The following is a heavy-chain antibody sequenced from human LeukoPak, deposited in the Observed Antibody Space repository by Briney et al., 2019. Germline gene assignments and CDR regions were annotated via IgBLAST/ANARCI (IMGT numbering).Heavy chain of an antibody. Sequence: PGGSLRLSCAASGFTFSSYSIHWVRQAPGKGLEWVAVISYDGSNKYYADSVKGRFTISRDNSKNTLYLQMNSLRAEDTAVYYCARMNYISSGWGAPFDYWGQGTLVTVSS. D-gene: IGHD1-7*01. V-gene: IGHV3-30-3*01. CDR3: ARMNYISSGWGAPFDY. CDR2: ISYDGSNK. CDR1: GFTFSSYS. J-gene: IGHJ4*02.